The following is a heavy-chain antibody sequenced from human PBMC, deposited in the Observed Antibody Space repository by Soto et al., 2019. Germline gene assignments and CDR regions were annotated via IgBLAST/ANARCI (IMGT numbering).Heavy chain of an antibody. V-gene: IGHV4-59*01. J-gene: IGHJ4*02. CDR1: GGSITSYY. CDR3: AATPRY. D-gene: IGHD2-15*01. CDR2: IYSSGST. Sequence: QVQLQESGPGLVKPSETLSLTCTVSGGSITSYYWNWIRQPPGKGLEWIGYIYSSGSTNYNPSLRGRVSMSLDTSKHPVSLNVTSVTAADTAVYYCAATPRYWGQGRLVTVSS.